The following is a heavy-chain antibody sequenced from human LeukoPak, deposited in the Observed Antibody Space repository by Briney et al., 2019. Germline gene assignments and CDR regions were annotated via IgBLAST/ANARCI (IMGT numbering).Heavy chain of an antibody. CDR3: ARVRVVAVAGMGYYYYYMDV. J-gene: IGHJ6*03. V-gene: IGHV4-59*01. CDR1: GGSLSTYY. Sequence: PSETLSLTCSVSGGSLSTYYWSWIRQPPGKGLEWIGYIYFGGSTNYNPSLKSRVTISVDTSKNQFSLKLSSVTAADTAVYYCARVRVVAVAGMGYYYYYMDVWGKGTTVTVSS. CDR2: IYFGGST. D-gene: IGHD6-19*01.